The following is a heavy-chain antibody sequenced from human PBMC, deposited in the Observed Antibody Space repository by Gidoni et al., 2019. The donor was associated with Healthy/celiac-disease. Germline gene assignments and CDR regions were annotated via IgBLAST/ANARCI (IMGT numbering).Heavy chain of an antibody. CDR1: GGSFSGYY. CDR3: AKNDCSGGSCYPDY. D-gene: IGHD2-15*01. CDR2: INHRGST. V-gene: IGHV4-34*01. J-gene: IGHJ4*02. Sequence: QVQLQQWGAGRLKPSETLSLTCAVYGGSFSGYYWSWIRQPPGKGLEWIGEINHRGSTNYNPSLKSRVTISVDTSKTQFSLKLGSVTAADTAVYSCAKNDCSGGSCYPDYWGQGTLVTVSS.